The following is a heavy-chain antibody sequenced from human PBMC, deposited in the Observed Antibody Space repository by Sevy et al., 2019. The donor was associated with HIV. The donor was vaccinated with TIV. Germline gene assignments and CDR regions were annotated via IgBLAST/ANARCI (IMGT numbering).Heavy chain of an antibody. J-gene: IGHJ3*02. CDR3: ARLSVYYYDSDGYYTTGNAFDI. CDR1: GFTVNSNY. CDR2: IYTGDNT. Sequence: GGSLRLSCAATGFTVNSNYMSWVRQAPGKGLEWVSIIYTGDNTYYTDSVKGRFTISRDNSKNTRYLQMNSVRAEDTAVYYCARLSVYYYDSDGYYTTGNAFDIWGQGTMVTVS. D-gene: IGHD3-22*01. V-gene: IGHV3-53*01.